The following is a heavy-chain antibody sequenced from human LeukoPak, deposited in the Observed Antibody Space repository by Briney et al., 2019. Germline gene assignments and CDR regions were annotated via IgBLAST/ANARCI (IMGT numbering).Heavy chain of an antibody. CDR3: ARVGSGWTYYYYYYMDV. V-gene: IGHV1-8*01. Sequence: ASVKVSCKASGYTFTSYDINWVRQATGQGLEWMGWMNPNSGNTGYAQKFQGRVTMTRNTSISTAYMELSGLRSEDTAVYYCARVGSGWTYYYYYYMDVWGKGTTVTVSS. CDR1: GYTFTSYD. J-gene: IGHJ6*03. D-gene: IGHD6-19*01. CDR2: MNPNSGNT.